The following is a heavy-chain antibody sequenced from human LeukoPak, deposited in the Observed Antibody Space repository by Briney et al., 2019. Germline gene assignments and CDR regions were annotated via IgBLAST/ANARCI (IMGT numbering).Heavy chain of an antibody. D-gene: IGHD2-2*02. CDR2: ISGSGGST. J-gene: IGHJ4*02. CDR1: GFTFSSYA. CDR3: ANSPCRCSTSCYILDY. V-gene: IGHV3-23*01. Sequence: RSGGSLRLSCAASGFTFSSYAMSWVRQAPGKGLEWVSAISGSGGSTYYADSVKGRFTISRDNSKNTLYLQMNSLRAEDTAVYYCANSPCRCSTSCYILDYWGQGTLVTVSS.